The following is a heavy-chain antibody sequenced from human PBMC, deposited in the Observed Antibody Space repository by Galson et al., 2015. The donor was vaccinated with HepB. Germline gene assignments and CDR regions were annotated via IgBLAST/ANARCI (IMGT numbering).Heavy chain of an antibody. Sequence: SLRLSCAASGFTFSSYWMSWVRQAPGKGLEWVANIKQDGSEKYYVDSVKGRFTISRDNARNSLYLQMNSLRAEDTAVYYCAKDHIVVVPAAILGAFDIWGQGTMVTVSS. CDR1: GFTFSSYW. J-gene: IGHJ3*02. D-gene: IGHD2-2*02. CDR2: IKQDGSEK. V-gene: IGHV3-7*03. CDR3: AKDHIVVVPAAILGAFDI.